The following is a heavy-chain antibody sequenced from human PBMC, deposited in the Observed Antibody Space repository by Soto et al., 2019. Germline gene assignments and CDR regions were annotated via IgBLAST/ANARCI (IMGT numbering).Heavy chain of an antibody. J-gene: IGHJ4*02. Sequence: ASVKVSCKASGVTFSSYAISWVRQAPGQGLEWMGGIIPIFGTANYAQKFQGRVTITADESTSTAYMELSSLRSEDTAVYYCAKYYYDSSGYYYRGPFDYWGQGTLVTVSS. CDR1: GVTFSSYA. D-gene: IGHD3-22*01. V-gene: IGHV1-69*13. CDR3: AKYYYDSSGYYYRGPFDY. CDR2: IIPIFGTA.